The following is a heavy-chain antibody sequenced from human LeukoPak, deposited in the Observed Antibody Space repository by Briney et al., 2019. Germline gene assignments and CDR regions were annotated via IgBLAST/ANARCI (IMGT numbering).Heavy chain of an antibody. V-gene: IGHV3-21*01. D-gene: IGHD6-19*01. CDR2: ISSSSSYI. CDR3: ARDLEGGWSTDGQYFDY. J-gene: IGHJ4*02. Sequence: PGGSLRLSCAASGFTFSSYSMNWVRQAPGKGLEWVSSISSSSSYIYYADSVKGRFTISRDNAENSLYLQMNSLRAEDTAVYYCARDLEGGWSTDGQYFDYWGQGTLVTVSS. CDR1: GFTFSSYS.